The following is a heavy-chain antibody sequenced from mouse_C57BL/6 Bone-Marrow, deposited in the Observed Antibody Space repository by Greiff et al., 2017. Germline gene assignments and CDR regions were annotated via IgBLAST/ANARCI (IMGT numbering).Heavy chain of an antibody. Sequence: EVKLQQSGPELVKPGASVKISCKASGYTFTDYYMNWVKQSHGKSLEWIGDINPNNGGTSYNQKFKGKATLTVDKSSSTAYMELRSLTSEDSAVYYCARQEDYYGSSYDYFDYWGQGTTLTVSS. CDR3: ARQEDYYGSSYDYFDY. CDR1: GYTFTDYY. D-gene: IGHD1-1*01. V-gene: IGHV1-26*01. CDR2: INPNNGGT. J-gene: IGHJ2*01.